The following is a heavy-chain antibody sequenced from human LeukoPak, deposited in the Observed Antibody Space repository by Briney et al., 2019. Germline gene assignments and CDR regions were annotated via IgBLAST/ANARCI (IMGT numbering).Heavy chain of an antibody. V-gene: IGHV4-4*07. CDR3: ARRGRGRGYSYGGPFY. CDR2: IYTSGST. CDR1: GGSISSYY. D-gene: IGHD5-18*01. Sequence: SETLSLTCTVSGGSISSYYWSWIRQPAGKGLEWIGRIYTSGSTNYNPSLKSRVTISVDTSKNQFSLKLSSVTAADTAVYYCARRGRGRGYSYGGPFYWGQGTLVTVSS. J-gene: IGHJ4*02.